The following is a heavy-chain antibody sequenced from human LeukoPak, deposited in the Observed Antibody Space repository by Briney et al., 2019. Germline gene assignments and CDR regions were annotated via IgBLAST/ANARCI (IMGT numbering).Heavy chain of an antibody. V-gene: IGHV4-38-2*01. Sequence: PSETLSLTCAVSGYSISSGYYWGWIRQPPGKGLEWIGSIYHSGSTYYNPSLKSRVTISVDTSKNQFSLKLSSVTAADTAVYYCARRWYYYDSSGPRPRNAFDIWGQGTMVTVPS. CDR1: GYSISSGYY. D-gene: IGHD3-22*01. CDR2: IYHSGST. CDR3: ARRWYYYDSSGPRPRNAFDI. J-gene: IGHJ3*02.